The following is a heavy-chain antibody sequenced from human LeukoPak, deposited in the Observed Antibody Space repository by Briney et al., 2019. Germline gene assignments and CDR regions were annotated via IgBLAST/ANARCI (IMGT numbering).Heavy chain of an antibody. CDR3: ARRKRSYYYDSSGPSRGDAFDI. Sequence: SETLSLTCTVSGGSISSSSYYWGWIRQPPGEGLEWIGSIYYSGSTYYNPSLKSRVTISVDTSKNQFSLKLSSVTAADTAVYYCARRKRSYYYDSSGPSRGDAFDIWGQGTMVTVSS. V-gene: IGHV4-39*07. CDR1: GGSISSSSYY. D-gene: IGHD3-22*01. J-gene: IGHJ3*02. CDR2: IYYSGST.